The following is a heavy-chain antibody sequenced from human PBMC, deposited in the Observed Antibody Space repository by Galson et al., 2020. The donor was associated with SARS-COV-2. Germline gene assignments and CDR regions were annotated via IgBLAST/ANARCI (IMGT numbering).Heavy chain of an antibody. CDR1: GASISGTYYY. CDR3: ARIIGGIGLDH. D-gene: IGHD3-10*01. CDR2: IYYTGST. J-gene: IGHJ4*02. Sequence: SETLSLTCTVSGASISGTYYYGGWIRQSPGKGLEWIGSIYYTGSTYYNPSLKSRVVISADKSRNQVSLRLSSVTAADTAVYYCARIIGGIGLDHWGQGILVTVSS. V-gene: IGHV4-39*01.